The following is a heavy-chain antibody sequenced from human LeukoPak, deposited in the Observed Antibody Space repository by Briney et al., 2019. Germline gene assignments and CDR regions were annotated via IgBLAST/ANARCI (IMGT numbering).Heavy chain of an antibody. CDR1: GGSISSYY. CDR3: ARYSGSYGPFDY. Sequence: SETLSLTCTVSGGSISSYYWSWIRQPPGKGLEWIGYIYYSGSTNYNPSLKSRVTISVDTSKNQFSLKLSSVTAADTAVYCCARYSGSYGPFDYWGQGTLVTVSS. V-gene: IGHV4-59*01. D-gene: IGHD1-26*01. CDR2: IYYSGST. J-gene: IGHJ4*02.